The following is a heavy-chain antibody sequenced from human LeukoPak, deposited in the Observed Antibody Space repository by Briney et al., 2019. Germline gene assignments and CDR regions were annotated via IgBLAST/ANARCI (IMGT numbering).Heavy chain of an antibody. J-gene: IGHJ6*02. CDR2: IYTSGST. CDR3: ARGAEGGSFREMDV. CDR1: GGSISSYY. Sequence: PSETLSLTCTVSGGSISSYYWSWIRQSAGKGLEWIGRIYTSGSTNYNPSLKSRVTMSVDTSKNQFSLKLSSVTAADTAVYYCARGAEGGSFREMDVWGQGTTVSVSS. V-gene: IGHV4-4*07. D-gene: IGHD1-26*01.